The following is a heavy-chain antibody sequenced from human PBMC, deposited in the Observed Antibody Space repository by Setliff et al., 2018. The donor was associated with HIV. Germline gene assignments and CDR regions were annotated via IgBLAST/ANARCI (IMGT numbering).Heavy chain of an antibody. Sequence: ASETLSLTCTVSGGSISSSSYYWGWIRQPPGKGLEWIGSIYYSGSTYYNPSLKSRVTISVDTSKNQFSLKLSSVTAADTAVYYCARDCDYYDRSGYRRGDAFDIWGQGTMVTVSS. J-gene: IGHJ3*02. D-gene: IGHD3-22*01. V-gene: IGHV4-39*07. CDR1: GGSISSSSYY. CDR2: IYYSGST. CDR3: ARDCDYYDRSGYRRGDAFDI.